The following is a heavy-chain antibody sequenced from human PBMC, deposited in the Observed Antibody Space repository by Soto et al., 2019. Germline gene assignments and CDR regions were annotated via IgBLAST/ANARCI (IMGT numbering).Heavy chain of an antibody. Sequence: EVQLSESGGGLVQPGGSLSLSCAAPGFTLRPKGMSWVRQAPGKGLEWVSSFSGSGDDTWYADSLKGRFTISRDNSKNTVYLQMNSLRAEDTALYYCAGHGGYSYLGQGTLVTVSS. J-gene: IGHJ4*02. CDR1: GFTLRPKG. V-gene: IGHV3-23*01. CDR2: FSGSGDDT. CDR3: AGHGGYSY. D-gene: IGHD4-17*01.